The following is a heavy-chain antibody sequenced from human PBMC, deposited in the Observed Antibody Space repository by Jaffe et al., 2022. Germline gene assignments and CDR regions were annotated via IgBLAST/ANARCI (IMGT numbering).Heavy chain of an antibody. D-gene: IGHD3-3*01. Sequence: EVQLVESGGGLAQPGGSLRLSCAASGFPFSDYSMNWVRQAPGKGLEWVSYISSRSTVIYYADAVKGRFTISRDNAKNSLYLQMNSLRAEDTAVYYCARGPDNYDFWRSFYWGQGTLVTVSS. CDR1: GFPFSDYS. J-gene: IGHJ4*02. CDR2: ISSRSTVI. CDR3: ARGPDNYDFWRSFY. V-gene: IGHV3-48*01.